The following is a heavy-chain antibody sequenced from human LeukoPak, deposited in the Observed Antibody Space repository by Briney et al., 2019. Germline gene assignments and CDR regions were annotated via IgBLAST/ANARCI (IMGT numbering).Heavy chain of an antibody. J-gene: IGHJ4*02. D-gene: IGHD6-25*01. Sequence: GGSLRLSCTAPGFTFSHSYGNRTRQAPGKGLEWVSYISSSSSYTNYADSVKGRFTISRDNAKNSLYLQMNSLRAEDTAVYYCARAPPGIAAAEPGEVYFDYWGQGTLVTVSS. CDR2: ISSSSSYT. V-gene: IGHV3-11*05. CDR3: ARAPPGIAAAEPGEVYFDY. CDR1: GFTFSHSY.